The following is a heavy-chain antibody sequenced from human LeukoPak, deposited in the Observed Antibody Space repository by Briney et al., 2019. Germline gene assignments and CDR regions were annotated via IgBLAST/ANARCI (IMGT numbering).Heavy chain of an antibody. CDR2: IYYSGST. V-gene: IGHV4-59*01. J-gene: IGHJ4*02. CDR1: GGSISSYY. D-gene: IGHD1-26*01. Sequence: SETLSLTCTVSGGSISSYYWSWIRQPPGKGLKWIGYIYYSGSTNYNPSLKSRVTISVDTSKNQFSLKLSSVTAADTAVYYCARGGSYAQYYFDYWGQGTLVTVSS. CDR3: ARGGSYAQYYFDY.